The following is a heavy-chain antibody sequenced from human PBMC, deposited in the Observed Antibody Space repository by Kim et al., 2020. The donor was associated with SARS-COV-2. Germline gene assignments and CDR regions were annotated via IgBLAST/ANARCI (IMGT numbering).Heavy chain of an antibody. V-gene: IGHV1-69*13. CDR2: IIPIFGTA. J-gene: IGHJ4*02. Sequence: SVKVSCKASGGTFSSYAISWVRQAPGQGLEWMGGIIPIFGTANYAQKFQGRVTITADESTSTAYMELSSLRSEDTAVYYCARARLGYCSGGSCYAPFDYWGQGTLVTVSS. CDR3: ARARLGYCSGGSCYAPFDY. D-gene: IGHD2-15*01. CDR1: GGTFSSYA.